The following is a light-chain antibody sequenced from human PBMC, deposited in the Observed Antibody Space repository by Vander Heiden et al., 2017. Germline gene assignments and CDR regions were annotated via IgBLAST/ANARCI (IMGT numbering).Light chain of an antibody. V-gene: IGKV3-15*01. CDR1: QSVSSN. CDR2: GAS. J-gene: IGKJ2*01. CDR3: QQDNNWPFT. Sequence: EIVMTHSPATLSVSPGERATLSCRASQSVSSNLAWYQQKPGQAPRLLIYGASTRATGIPARFSGSGSGTEFTLTISSLQSEDFAVYYCQQDNNWPFTFGQGTKLEIK.